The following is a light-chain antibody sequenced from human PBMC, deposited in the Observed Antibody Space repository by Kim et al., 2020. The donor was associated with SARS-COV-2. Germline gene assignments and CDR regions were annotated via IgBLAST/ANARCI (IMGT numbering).Light chain of an antibody. CDR3: QQYYSFPST. V-gene: IGKV1-5*03. CDR2: QAS. Sequence: DIQMTQSPSTPSASVGDRVTITCRASQSVSDWLAWYQQKPGKPPKLLIYQASTSQSGVPSRFSGRRSGTEFTLTITSLQPDDFATYYCQQYYSFPSTFAQGTKLEI. CDR1: QSVSDW. J-gene: IGKJ2*01.